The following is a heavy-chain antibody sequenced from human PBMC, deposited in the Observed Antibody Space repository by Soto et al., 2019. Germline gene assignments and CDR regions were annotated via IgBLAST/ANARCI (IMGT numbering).Heavy chain of an antibody. Sequence: SETLSLTCAVYGGSFSGYYWSWIRQPPGKGLEWIGEINHSGSTNYNPSLKSRVTISVDTSKNQFSLKLSSVTAADTAVYYCARGVRGFGVVICGSRYYYMDVWGKGTTVTVSS. CDR3: ARGVRGFGVVICGSRYYYMDV. CDR1: GGSFSGYY. D-gene: IGHD3-3*01. J-gene: IGHJ6*03. V-gene: IGHV4-34*01. CDR2: INHSGST.